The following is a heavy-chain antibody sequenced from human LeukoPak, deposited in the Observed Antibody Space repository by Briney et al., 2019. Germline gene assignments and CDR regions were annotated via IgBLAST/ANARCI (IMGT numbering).Heavy chain of an antibody. CDR1: GYTFTGYY. V-gene: IGHV1-2*02. D-gene: IGHD3-10*01. Sequence: ASVKVSCKASGYTFTGYYMHWVRQAPGQGLEWMGWISPNSGGTNYAQKFQGRVTMTRDTSSSAAYMELGRLRSDDTAVYYCARVGGSYYGNFDSWGQGTRVTVSS. CDR3: ARVGGSYYGNFDS. J-gene: IGHJ4*02. CDR2: ISPNSGGT.